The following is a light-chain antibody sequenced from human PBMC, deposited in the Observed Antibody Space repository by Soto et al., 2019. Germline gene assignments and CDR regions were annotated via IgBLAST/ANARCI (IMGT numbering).Light chain of an antibody. Sequence: IQMAQTPATLSVSPGERGTLSCRASQTIYSNVAWYQQRPGQAPRLLIYRASARATGIPARFSGSGSGTEFTLTIGSLQSEDSAVYYCQQYQNLWTFGQGTNVEIK. CDR1: QTIYSN. V-gene: IGKV3-15*01. J-gene: IGKJ1*01. CDR3: QQYQNLWT. CDR2: RAS.